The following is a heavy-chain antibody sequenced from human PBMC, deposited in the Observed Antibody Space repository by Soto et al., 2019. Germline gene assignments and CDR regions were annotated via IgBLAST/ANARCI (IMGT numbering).Heavy chain of an antibody. CDR2: ISAYNGNT. CDR1: GYTFTSYG. CDR3: ARYYYDSSGYYFGYYYYGMDV. V-gene: IGHV1-18*01. J-gene: IGHJ6*02. D-gene: IGHD3-22*01. Sequence: GGSVKVSCKASGYTFTSYGISWVRQAPGQGLEWMGWISAYNGNTNYAQKLQGRVTMTTDTSTSTAYMELRSLRSDDTAVYYCARYYYDSSGYYFGYYYYGMDVWGQGTTVTVSS.